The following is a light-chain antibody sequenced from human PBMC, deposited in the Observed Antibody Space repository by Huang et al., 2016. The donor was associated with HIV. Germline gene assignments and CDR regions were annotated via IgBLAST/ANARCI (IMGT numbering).Light chain of an antibody. CDR2: DAA. V-gene: IGKV1-33*01. J-gene: IGKJ3*01. CDR1: RHIYSY. Sequence: DIQMTQSPSSLSASIGDRVTITCRASRHIYSYLNWYQHRPGKAPKRLIYDAANLEVGVPSRFSGSGSGRNFTLIISSLQPEDFATYYFQQYDSLPRTFGPGTKV. CDR3: QQYDSLPRT.